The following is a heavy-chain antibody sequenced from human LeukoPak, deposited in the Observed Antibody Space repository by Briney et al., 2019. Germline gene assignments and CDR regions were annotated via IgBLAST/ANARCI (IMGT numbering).Heavy chain of an antibody. D-gene: IGHD3-22*01. Sequence: PSETLSLTCSVSGGSISRHYWSWIRQPPGKGLEWIGYISYSGSTRYNPSFQSRVTISMEMSKTHFSLKLTSVTAADTAVYYCARLLNNDNSGDPDTFDMWGPGTMVTASS. J-gene: IGHJ3*02. V-gene: IGHV4-59*08. CDR3: ARLLNNDNSGDPDTFDM. CDR2: ISYSGST. CDR1: GGSISRHY.